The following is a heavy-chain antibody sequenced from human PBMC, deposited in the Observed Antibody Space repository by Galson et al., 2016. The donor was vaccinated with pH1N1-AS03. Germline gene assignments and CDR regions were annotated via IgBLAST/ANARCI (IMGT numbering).Heavy chain of an antibody. CDR3: ARYTRYYDY. CDR1: GFNVSSKY. D-gene: IGHD2-2*02. V-gene: IGHV3-66*02. J-gene: IGHJ4*02. Sequence: SLRLSCAASGFNVSSKYMSWVRQTPGKGLEWVSVLYSGGSTYYADSVKGRFTISRDNSKNTLYLQMNSLRGEDTALYYCARYTRYYDYWGQGTLVTVSS. CDR2: LYSGGST.